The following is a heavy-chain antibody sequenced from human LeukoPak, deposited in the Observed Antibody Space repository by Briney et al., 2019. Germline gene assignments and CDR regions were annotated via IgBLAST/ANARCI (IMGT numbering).Heavy chain of an antibody. D-gene: IGHD3-9*01. J-gene: IGHJ4*02. CDR2: ISSSSSSYI. Sequence: GGSLRLSCAASGFTFSSYSMNWVRQAPGKGLEWVSSISSSSSSYIYYADSVKGRFTISRDNAKNSLYLQMNSLRAEDTAVYYCARDRDILTGYYISQFDYWGQGTLVTVSS. CDR1: GFTFSSYS. CDR3: ARDRDILTGYYISQFDY. V-gene: IGHV3-21*01.